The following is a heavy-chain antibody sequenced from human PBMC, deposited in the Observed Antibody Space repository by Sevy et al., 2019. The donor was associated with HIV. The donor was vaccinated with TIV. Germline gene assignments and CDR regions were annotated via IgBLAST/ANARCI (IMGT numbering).Heavy chain of an antibody. CDR3: AKVSNFGVVIKAYYFDY. CDR1: GFTFSSYA. V-gene: IGHV3-23*01. CDR2: ISGSGGST. D-gene: IGHD3-3*01. J-gene: IGHJ4*02. Sequence: GGSLRLSCAASGFTFSSYAMSWVRQAPGKGLEWVSAISGSGGSTYYADSAKGRFTISRDNSKNTLYLQMNSLRAEDTAVYYCAKVSNFGVVIKAYYFDYWGQGTLVTVSS.